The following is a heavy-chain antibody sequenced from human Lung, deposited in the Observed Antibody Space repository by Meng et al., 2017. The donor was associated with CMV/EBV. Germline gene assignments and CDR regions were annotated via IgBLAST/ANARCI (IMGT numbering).Heavy chain of an antibody. V-gene: IGHV3-11*01. CDR3: AREVAYDFWSGYNWLDP. D-gene: IGHD3-3*01. Sequence: GESLKISCAASGFTFSDYYMSWIRKAPGKGLEWVSYISSSGSTIYYADSVKGRFTISRDNAKNSLYLQMNSLRAEDTAVYYCAREVAYDFWSGYNWLDPWGQGXLVTVSS. J-gene: IGHJ5*02. CDR2: ISSSGSTI. CDR1: GFTFSDYY.